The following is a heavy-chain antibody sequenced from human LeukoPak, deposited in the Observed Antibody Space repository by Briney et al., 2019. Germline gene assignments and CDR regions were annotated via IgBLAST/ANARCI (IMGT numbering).Heavy chain of an antibody. V-gene: IGHV1-69*13. J-gene: IGHJ4*02. CDR1: GGTFSSYA. CDR3: ARGDLDRYFDY. D-gene: IGHD3-16*01. Sequence: PVASVKVSCKASGGTFSSYAISWVRQAPGQGLEWTGGIIPIFGTANYAQKFQGRVTITADESTSTAYMELSSLRSEDTAVYYCARGDLDRYFDYWGQGTLVTVSS. CDR2: IIPIFGTA.